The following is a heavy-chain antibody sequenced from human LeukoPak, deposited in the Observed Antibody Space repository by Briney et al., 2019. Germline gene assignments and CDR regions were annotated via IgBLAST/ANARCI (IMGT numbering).Heavy chain of an antibody. J-gene: IGHJ4*02. V-gene: IGHV1-69*05. D-gene: IGHD3-22*01. Sequence: SVKVSCKASGGTFSSYAISWVRQAPGQGLEWMGGIIPIFGTANYAQKFQGRVTITTDESTSTAYMELSSLRSEDTAVYYCWADYDSKGFLFDYWGQGTLVTVSS. CDR2: IIPIFGTA. CDR3: WADYDSKGFLFDY. CDR1: GGTFSSYA.